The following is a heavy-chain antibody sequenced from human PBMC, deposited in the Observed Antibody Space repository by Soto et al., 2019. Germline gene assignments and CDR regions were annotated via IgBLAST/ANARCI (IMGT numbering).Heavy chain of an antibody. Sequence: PGGSLRLPCAASGFPDNTFNMNWARQAPGKGLEWVSSISNYDNTGYSDSVKGRFTGSRDNAKNSLCLQMNSLRAEDTAGDDGTLYYALFFDFWGQVALVIAAS. CDR2: ISNYDNT. CDR3: TLYYALFFDF. J-gene: IGHJ4*02. D-gene: IGHD3-9*01. V-gene: IGHV3-21*01. CDR1: GFPDNTFN.